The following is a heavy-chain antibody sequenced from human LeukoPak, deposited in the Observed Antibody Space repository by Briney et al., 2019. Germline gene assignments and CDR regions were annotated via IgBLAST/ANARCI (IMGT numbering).Heavy chain of an antibody. CDR2: IHHSGST. J-gene: IGHJ5*02. D-gene: IGHD2-2*01. V-gene: IGHV4-30-2*01. Sequence: SETLSLTCAVSGGSISSGGYSWSWIRQPPGKGLEWIGYIHHSGSTYYNPSLKSRVTISVDRSKNQFSLKLSSVTAADTAVYYCARGGYVPAAIVAPPRPTNWFDPWGQGTLVTVSS. CDR1: GGSISSGGYS. CDR3: ARGGYVPAAIVAPPRPTNWFDP.